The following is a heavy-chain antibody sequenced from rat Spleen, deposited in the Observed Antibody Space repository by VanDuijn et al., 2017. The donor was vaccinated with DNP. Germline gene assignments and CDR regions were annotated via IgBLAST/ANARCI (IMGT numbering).Heavy chain of an antibody. V-gene: IGHV5S10*01. D-gene: IGHD1-12*02. CDR2: ISYDGGST. CDR3: ATHGNQDFDY. Sequence: EVQLVESGGDLVQPGRSLRLSCAASGFTFSDYNMAWVRQAPKKGLEWVASISYDGGSTYYRDSVKGRFTISRDNAKSTLYLEMDSLRSEETATYYCATHGNQDFDYWGQGVMVTVSS. CDR1: GFTFSDYN. J-gene: IGHJ2*01.